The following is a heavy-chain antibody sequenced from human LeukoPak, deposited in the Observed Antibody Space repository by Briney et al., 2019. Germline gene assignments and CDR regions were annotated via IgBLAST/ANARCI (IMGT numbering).Heavy chain of an antibody. Sequence: SETLSLTCTVSGGSISSYYWSWIRQPPGKGLEWIGYIYYSGSTNYNPSLKSRVTISVDTSKNQFSLKLSSVTAADTAAYYCTRLYYYDSSGYYHYYYGMDVWGQGTTVTVSS. CDR1: GGSISSYY. CDR3: TRLYYYDSSGYYHYYYGMDV. J-gene: IGHJ6*02. CDR2: IYYSGST. V-gene: IGHV4-59*01. D-gene: IGHD3-22*01.